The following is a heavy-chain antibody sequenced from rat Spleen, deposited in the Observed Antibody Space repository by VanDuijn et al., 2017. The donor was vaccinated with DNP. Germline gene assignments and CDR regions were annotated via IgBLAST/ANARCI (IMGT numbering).Heavy chain of an antibody. J-gene: IGHJ1*01. CDR3: ARQRYNWGYAMDA. Sequence: EVQLVESGGGLVQPGRPLKLSCAASGFAFSDHAMAWVRQAPTKGLEWVAYISYDGTTTYNGDSVKGRFTISRDTAKSTLYLQMDSLRSEDTATYYCARQRYNWGYAMDAWGQGTMVTVSS. D-gene: IGHD1-5*01. CDR2: ISYDGTTT. V-gene: IGHV5-17*01. CDR1: GFAFSDHA.